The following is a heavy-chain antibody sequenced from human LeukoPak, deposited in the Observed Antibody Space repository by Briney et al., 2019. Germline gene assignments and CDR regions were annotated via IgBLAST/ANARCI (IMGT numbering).Heavy chain of an antibody. Sequence: SETLSLTCTVSGGSLSSSSYYWGWIRQPPGKGLEWIGNIYYTGSTYYNPSLKSRVTISVDTSKNQFSLKLSSVTAADTAVYYCARLDRWFDPWGQGTLVTVSS. J-gene: IGHJ5*02. V-gene: IGHV4-39*07. CDR2: IYYTGST. CDR1: GGSLSSSSYY. CDR3: ARLDRWFDP.